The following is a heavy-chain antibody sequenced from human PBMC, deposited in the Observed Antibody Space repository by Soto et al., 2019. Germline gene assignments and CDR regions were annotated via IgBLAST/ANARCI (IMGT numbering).Heavy chain of an antibody. Sequence: PSETLSLTCTVSLDSFSSTDYYWGWIRQPPGKGLEWIGSIYHSGSTFYNPSLQSRVTMSVDTSVKQFSLRLKSVTAADTGVYYFARLRGGLFGPSDYWGQGTPVTVSS. J-gene: IGHJ4*02. CDR3: ARLRGGLFGPSDY. D-gene: IGHD3-3*01. CDR2: IYHSGST. V-gene: IGHV4-39*01. CDR1: LDSFSSTDYY.